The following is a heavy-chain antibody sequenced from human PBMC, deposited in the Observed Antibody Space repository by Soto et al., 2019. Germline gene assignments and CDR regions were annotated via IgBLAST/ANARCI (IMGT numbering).Heavy chain of an antibody. J-gene: IGHJ6*02. V-gene: IGHV3-30-3*01. D-gene: IGHD3-3*01. Sequence: QVQLVESGGGVVQPGRSLRLSCAASGFTFSSYAMHWVRQAPGKGLEWVAVISYDGSNKYYADSVKGRFTISRDNSKNTLYLQMNSLRAEDTAVYYCARDGGNYDFWSGYYLYYYGMDVWGQGTTVTVSS. CDR1: GFTFSSYA. CDR2: ISYDGSNK. CDR3: ARDGGNYDFWSGYYLYYYGMDV.